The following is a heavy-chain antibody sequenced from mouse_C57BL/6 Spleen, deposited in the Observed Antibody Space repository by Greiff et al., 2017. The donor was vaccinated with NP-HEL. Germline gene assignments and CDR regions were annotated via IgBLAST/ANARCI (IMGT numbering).Heavy chain of an antibody. J-gene: IGHJ1*03. CDR2: IYPGDGDT. V-gene: IGHV1-82*01. CDR3: ARFPYYYGSSPRYFDV. Sequence: VKLVESGPELVKPGASVKISCKASGYAFSSSWMNWVKQRPGKGLEWIGRIYPGDGDTNYNGKFKGKATLTADKSSSTAYMQLSSLTSEDSAVYFCARFPYYYGSSPRYFDVWGTGTTVTVSS. CDR1: GYAFSSSW. D-gene: IGHD1-1*01.